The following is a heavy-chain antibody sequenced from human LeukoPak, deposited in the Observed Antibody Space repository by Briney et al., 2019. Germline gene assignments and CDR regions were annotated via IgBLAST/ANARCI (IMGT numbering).Heavy chain of an antibody. CDR2: IQQEGSEK. D-gene: IGHD6-19*01. J-gene: IGHJ4*02. CDR3: ATGWYRLDY. Sequence: GGSLRLSCAASGFTFSGSWMSWVRQAPGKGLEWVANIQQEGSEKYYVDSVKGRFSISRNNAKNSLYLQMSSLKAEDTAVYYCATGWYRLDYWGQGTLVTVSS. V-gene: IGHV3-7*05. CDR1: GFTFSGSW.